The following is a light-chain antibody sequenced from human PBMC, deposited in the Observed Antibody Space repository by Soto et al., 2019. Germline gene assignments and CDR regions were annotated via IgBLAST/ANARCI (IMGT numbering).Light chain of an antibody. CDR3: QQYNNWPQT. V-gene: IGKV3-15*01. Sequence: EIVMTQSPANLSVSPGERATLSCRASQSVGTNLAWYQQKPGQAPSLLIYGVSTRATGIPTRFSGSGSGRQFTLTISSLQSEDFAVYYCQQYNNWPQTFGQGTKVDI. J-gene: IGKJ1*01. CDR2: GVS. CDR1: QSVGTN.